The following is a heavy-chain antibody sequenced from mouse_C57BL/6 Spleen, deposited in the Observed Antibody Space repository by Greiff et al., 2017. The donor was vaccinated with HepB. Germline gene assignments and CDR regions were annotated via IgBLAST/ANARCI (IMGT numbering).Heavy chain of an antibody. CDR1: GYTFTNYW. CDR3: ARYGSSLAWFAY. J-gene: IGHJ3*01. V-gene: IGHV1-63*01. CDR2: IYPGGGYT. D-gene: IGHD1-1*01. Sequence: QVHVKQSGAELVRPGTSVKMSCKASGYTFTNYWIGWAKQRPGHGLEWIGDIYPGGGYTNYNEKFKGKATLTADKSSSTAYMQFSSLTSEDSAIYYCARYGSSLAWFAYWGQGTLVTVSA.